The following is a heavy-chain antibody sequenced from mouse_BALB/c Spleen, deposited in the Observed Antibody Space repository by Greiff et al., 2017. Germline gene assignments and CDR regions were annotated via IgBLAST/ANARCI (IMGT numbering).Heavy chain of an antibody. Sequence: EVQLQQSGPELVKPGASVKISCKTSGYTFTEYTMHWVKQSHGKSLEWIGGINPNNGGTSYNQKFKGKATLTVDKSSSTAYMELRSLTSEDSAVYYCAREGEYYYGSSYVLFAYWGQGTLVTVSA. D-gene: IGHD1-1*01. V-gene: IGHV1-18*01. J-gene: IGHJ3*01. CDR2: INPNNGGT. CDR1: GYTFTEYT. CDR3: AREGEYYYGSSYVLFAY.